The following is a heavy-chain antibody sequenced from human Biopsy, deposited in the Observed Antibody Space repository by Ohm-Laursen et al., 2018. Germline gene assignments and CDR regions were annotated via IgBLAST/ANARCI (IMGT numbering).Heavy chain of an antibody. V-gene: IGHV4-61*01. CDR2: VYYSGTT. CDR3: ARDRGYYSDRTVPGYFDL. D-gene: IGHD3-22*01. CDR1: GGSVSDSFHF. J-gene: IGHJ2*01. Sequence: SETLSLTCTVSGGSVSDSFHFWSWIRQPPGKGLEWIGDVYYSGTTNYNPSLKSRLTISVDTPKNQFSLQLTSVTAADTAIYYCARDRGYYSDRTVPGYFDLWGRGTLVTVSS.